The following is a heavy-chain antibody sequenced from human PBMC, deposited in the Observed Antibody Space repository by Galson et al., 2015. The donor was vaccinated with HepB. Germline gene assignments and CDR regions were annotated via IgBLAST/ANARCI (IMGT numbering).Heavy chain of an antibody. D-gene: IGHD5-18*01. J-gene: IGHJ4*02. Sequence: SLRLSCAASGFTFSSYSMNWVRQAPGKGLEWVSSISSSSSYIYYADSVKGRFTISRDNAKNSLYLQMNSLRAEDTAVYYCARDKKFERGYSYGYRDYWGQGTLVTVSS. CDR3: ARDKKFERGYSYGYRDY. V-gene: IGHV3-21*01. CDR1: GFTFSSYS. CDR2: ISSSSSYI.